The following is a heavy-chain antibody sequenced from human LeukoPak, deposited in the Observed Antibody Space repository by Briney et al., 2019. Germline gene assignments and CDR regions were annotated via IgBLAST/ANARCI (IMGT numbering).Heavy chain of an antibody. CDR1: GFTFDDYA. J-gene: IGHJ3*02. CDR2: ISWNSGSI. D-gene: IGHD1-26*01. Sequence: GGSLRLPCAASGFTFDDYAMHWVRQAPGKGLEWVSGISWNSGSIGYADSVKGRFTISRDNAKNSLYLQMNSLRAEDTALYYCAKDIGMGPAIDAFDIWGQGTMVTVSS. CDR3: AKDIGMGPAIDAFDI. V-gene: IGHV3-9*01.